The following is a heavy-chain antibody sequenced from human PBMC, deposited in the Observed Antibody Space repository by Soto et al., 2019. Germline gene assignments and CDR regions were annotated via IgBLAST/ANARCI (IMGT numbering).Heavy chain of an antibody. J-gene: IGHJ4*02. D-gene: IGHD3-9*01. CDR1: GFTFSSYA. CDR3: AKGLYYDILTGYFDY. Sequence: GGSLRLSCAASGFTFSSYAMSWVRQAPGKGLEWVSAISGSGGSTYYADSVKGRFTISRDNSKNTLYLQMNSLRAEDTAVYYCAKGLYYDILTGYFDYWGQGTLVTVSS. CDR2: ISGSGGST. V-gene: IGHV3-23*01.